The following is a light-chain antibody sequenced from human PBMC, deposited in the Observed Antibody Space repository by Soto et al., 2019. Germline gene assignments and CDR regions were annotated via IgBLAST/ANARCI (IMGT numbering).Light chain of an antibody. CDR3: SSYTSSSTYV. J-gene: IGLJ1*01. CDR1: SSDVGSYNY. CDR2: DVT. V-gene: IGLV2-14*01. Sequence: QSVLTQPASVSGSPEQSITISCTGTSSDVGSYNYVSWYQQHPGKAPKLMIYDVTNRPSGVSNRFSGSKSGNTASLTISGLQAEDEADYYRSSYTSSSTYVFGTGTKVTVL.